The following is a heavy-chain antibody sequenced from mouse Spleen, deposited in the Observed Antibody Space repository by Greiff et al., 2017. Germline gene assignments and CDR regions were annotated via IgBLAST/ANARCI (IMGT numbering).Heavy chain of an antibody. CDR3: ARSTTAPFDY. CDR2: INPKYGTT. V-gene: IGHV1-39*01. Sequence: VQLKQSGPELVKPGASVKISCKASGYSFTDYNMNWVKQSHGKSLEWIGVINPKYGTTNYIQKFKGKATLTVDQSSSTAYMQLNSLTSEDSAVYFCARSTTAPFDYWGQGTTLTVSS. D-gene: IGHD1-2*01. CDR1: GYSFTDYN. J-gene: IGHJ2*01.